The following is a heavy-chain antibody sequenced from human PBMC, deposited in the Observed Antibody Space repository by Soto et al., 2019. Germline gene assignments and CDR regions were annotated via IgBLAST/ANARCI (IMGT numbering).Heavy chain of an antibody. V-gene: IGHV4-30-4*01. CDR2: IYYSGTT. Sequence: SETLSLTCTVSGGSISSADYYWSWIRQPPGKGLEWIGYIYYSGTTYYNPSLKSRVSISDDTSRNQFSLQLSSVTAADTAVYFCARLVPTTIHDSWGQGVLVTVSS. CDR1: GGSISSADYY. D-gene: IGHD1-26*01. J-gene: IGHJ4*02. CDR3: ARLVPTTIHDS.